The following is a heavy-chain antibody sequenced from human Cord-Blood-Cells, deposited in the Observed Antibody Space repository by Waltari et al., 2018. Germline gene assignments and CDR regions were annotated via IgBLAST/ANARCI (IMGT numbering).Heavy chain of an antibody. J-gene: IGHJ1*01. CDR3: ARRSSSTADLYFQH. CDR1: GYTFTGYY. V-gene: IGHV1-2*02. CDR2: INPNSGGT. D-gene: IGHD6-13*01. Sequence: QVPLVKAGAEVMNPGPSVKASCTASGYTFTGYYIHWVPQAPGQGLERMGWINPNSGGTNYAQKFQGRVTMTRDTSISTAYMELSRLRSDDTAVYYCARRSSSTADLYFQHWGQGTLVTVSS.